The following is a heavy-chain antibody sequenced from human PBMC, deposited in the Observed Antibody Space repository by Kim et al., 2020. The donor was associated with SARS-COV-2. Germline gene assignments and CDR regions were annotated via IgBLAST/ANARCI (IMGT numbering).Heavy chain of an antibody. CDR2: GST. V-gene: IGHV3-66*01. J-gene: IGHJ4*02. Sequence: GSTRISATVKGRFTISRDNSKNTLYRQMNSLRAEDTAVYYCAREWPQSVYWGQGTLVTVSS. D-gene: IGHD3-3*01. CDR3: AREWPQSVY.